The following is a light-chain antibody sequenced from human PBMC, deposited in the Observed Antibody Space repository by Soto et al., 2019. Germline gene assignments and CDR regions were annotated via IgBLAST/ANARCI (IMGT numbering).Light chain of an antibody. V-gene: IGKV1-39*01. CDR2: AAS. Sequence: DIQMTQSPFSLSASVGDRVTITCRASQSISRDLNWYQQKPGKAPNLLIYAASTLESGVPSRFRGSGSGTEFTLTISRLQPDDFSTYYCQHYNSYSEAFGQGTKVDIK. CDR1: QSISRD. CDR3: QHYNSYSEA. J-gene: IGKJ1*01.